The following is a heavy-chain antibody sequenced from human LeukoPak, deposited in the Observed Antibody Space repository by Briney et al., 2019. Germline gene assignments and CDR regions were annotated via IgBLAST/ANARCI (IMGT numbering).Heavy chain of an antibody. J-gene: IGHJ5*02. CDR3: ARHDFYSYYPHNWFDP. CDR1: GYSISSGYY. V-gene: IGHV4-38-2*01. CDR2: FYHSGNS. D-gene: IGHD4-11*01. Sequence: SETLSLTCAVSGYSISSGYYCGWIRQPPGKGLEWIGSFYHSGNSYYNPSLKSRVSISVDTSKNQFSLNLSSVTAADTALYYCARHDFYSYYPHNWFDPWGQGTLVTVSS.